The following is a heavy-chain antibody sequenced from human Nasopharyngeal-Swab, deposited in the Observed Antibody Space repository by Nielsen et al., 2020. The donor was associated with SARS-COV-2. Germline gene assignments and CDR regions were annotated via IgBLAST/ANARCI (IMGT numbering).Heavy chain of an antibody. J-gene: IGHJ6*02. CDR3: AREEAAAGNGEVYYYYGMDV. CDR1: GFTASSNY. CDR2: IYSGGST. D-gene: IGHD6-13*01. Sequence: GGSLTLSCAASGFTASSNYMSWVRQAPGTGLEWVSVIYSGGSTYYADSVKGRFTISRDNSKNTLYLQMNSLRAEDTAVYYCAREEAAAGNGEVYYYYGMDVWGQGTTVTVSS. V-gene: IGHV3-53*01.